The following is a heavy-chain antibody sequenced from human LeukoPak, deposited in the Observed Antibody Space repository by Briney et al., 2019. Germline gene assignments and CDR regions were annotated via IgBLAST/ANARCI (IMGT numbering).Heavy chain of an antibody. J-gene: IGHJ4*02. CDR3: AKGSSSGWPSRDYFNY. CDR2: IYSGGST. CDR1: GFTVSNSNY. V-gene: IGHV3-66*01. Sequence: GGSLRLSCAASGFTVSNSNYMSWVRQAPGKGLEWVSVIYSGGSTYYADSVKGRFTISRDNSENTLYLQMNSLRAEDTAVYYCAKGSSSGWPSRDYFNYWGQGTLVTVSS. D-gene: IGHD6-19*01.